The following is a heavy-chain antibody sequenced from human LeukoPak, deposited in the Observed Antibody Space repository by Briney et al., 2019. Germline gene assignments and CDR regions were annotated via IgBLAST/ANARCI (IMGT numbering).Heavy chain of an antibody. CDR3: ARAEGAASHI. V-gene: IGHV4-39*07. CDR2: IYYTGST. Sequence: PSETLSLTCTVSGRSISSSTYYWGWIRQPPGKGLEWIGSIYYTGSTYYNPSLKSRVTISVDTSKNQFSLKLSSVTAADTGVYFCARAEGAASHIWGQGTMVSVSS. CDR1: GRSISSSTYY. J-gene: IGHJ3*02. D-gene: IGHD3-16*01.